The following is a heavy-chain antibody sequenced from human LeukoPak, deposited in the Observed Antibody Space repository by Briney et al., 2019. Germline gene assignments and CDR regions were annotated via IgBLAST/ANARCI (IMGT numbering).Heavy chain of an antibody. CDR1: GYTFTSYG. CDR3: ARGLQYNWNDLWGSGDY. J-gene: IGHJ4*02. D-gene: IGHD1-20*01. Sequence: GASVKVSCKASGYTFTSYGISWVRQAPGQGLEWMGWISAYNGNTNYAQKLQGRVTMTTDTSTSTAYMELRSLRSDDTAVYYCARGLQYNWNDLWGSGDYWGQGTLVTVSS. CDR2: ISAYNGNT. V-gene: IGHV1-18*01.